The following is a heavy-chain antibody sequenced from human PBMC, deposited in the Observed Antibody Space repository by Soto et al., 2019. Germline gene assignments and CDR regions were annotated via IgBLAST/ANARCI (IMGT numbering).Heavy chain of an antibody. V-gene: IGHV3-48*01. J-gene: IGHJ6*03. Sequence: GGSLRLSCAASGFTFSSYSMNWVRQAPGKGLEWVSYISSSSSTIYYADSVKGRFTISRDNAKNSLYLQMNSLRAEDTAVYYCASGDYDFWSGYYTGNYYYYMDVWGKGTTVTVSS. CDR2: ISSSSSTI. CDR3: ASGDYDFWSGYYTGNYYYYMDV. CDR1: GFTFSSYS. D-gene: IGHD3-3*01.